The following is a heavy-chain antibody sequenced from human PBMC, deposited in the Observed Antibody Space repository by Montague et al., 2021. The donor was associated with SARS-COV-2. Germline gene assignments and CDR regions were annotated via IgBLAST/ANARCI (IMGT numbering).Heavy chain of an antibody. CDR2: IYYSGST. Sequence: SETLSLTCTVSGGSISSSSYYWGWIRQPSGKGLEWIGSIYYSGSTYYNPSLKSRVTISVDTSKNQFSLKLSSVTAADTAVYYCARVGRQQLVRLSGMDVGGQGTTVTVSS. J-gene: IGHJ6*02. V-gene: IGHV4-39*07. D-gene: IGHD6-13*01. CDR1: GGSISSSSYY. CDR3: ARVGRQQLVRLSGMDV.